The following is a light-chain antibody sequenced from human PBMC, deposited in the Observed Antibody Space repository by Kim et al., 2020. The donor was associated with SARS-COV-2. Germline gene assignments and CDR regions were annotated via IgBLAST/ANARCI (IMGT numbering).Light chain of an antibody. Sequence: EIVMTQSPVTLSVSPGERATLSCRASQSVSTNVAWYQQRRGQPPRLLIYGVSTRATGIPARFSGSGSGTDFTLTISGLQSEDFVIYYCHQYNNWPLSFGQGTKLEIK. V-gene: IGKV3-15*01. CDR3: HQYNNWPLS. CDR1: QSVSTN. J-gene: IGKJ2*03. CDR2: GVS.